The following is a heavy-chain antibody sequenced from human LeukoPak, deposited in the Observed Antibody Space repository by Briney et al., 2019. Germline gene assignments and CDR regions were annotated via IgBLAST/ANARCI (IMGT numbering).Heavy chain of an antibody. Sequence: VASVKVSCKASGYTFTSYDINWVRQATGQGLEWMGWMNPNSGNTGYAQKFQGRVTMTRNTSISTAYMELSSLRSEDTAVYYCARGRPPRRTGTTRGYYYGMDVWGQGTTVTVSS. J-gene: IGHJ6*02. CDR3: ARGRPPRRTGTTRGYYYGMDV. V-gene: IGHV1-8*01. D-gene: IGHD1-7*01. CDR1: GYTFTSYD. CDR2: MNPNSGNT.